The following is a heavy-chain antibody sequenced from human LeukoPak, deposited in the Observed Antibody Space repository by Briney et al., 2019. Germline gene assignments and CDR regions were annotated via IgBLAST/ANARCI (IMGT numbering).Heavy chain of an antibody. Sequence: GGSLRLSCAASGFIFSSYAMHWVRQAPGKGLEWVAVISYDGHNTHYEDSVKRRHTISRDNTKNALYLQMHTLRAEDTPVYHCPRCRDYDFWSGSAVHYWRQGTLLTVSS. CDR3: PRCRDYDFWSGSAVHY. J-gene: IGHJ4*02. V-gene: IGHV3-30-3*01. D-gene: IGHD3-3*01. CDR1: GFIFSSYA. CDR2: ISYDGHNT.